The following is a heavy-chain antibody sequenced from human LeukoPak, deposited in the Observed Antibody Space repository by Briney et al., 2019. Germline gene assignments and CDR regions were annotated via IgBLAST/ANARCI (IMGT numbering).Heavy chain of an antibody. D-gene: IGHD1-26*01. CDR3: ARHHSGSYLGSFDY. V-gene: IGHV4-39*01. J-gene: IGHJ4*02. CDR2: IYYSGST. Sequence: PSETLSLTCTVSGGSISSSSYYWGWIRQPPGKGLEWIGSIYYSGSTYYNPSLKSRVTISVDTSKNQFSLKLSSATAADTAVYYCARHHSGSYLGSFDYWGQGTLVTVSS. CDR1: GGSISSSSYY.